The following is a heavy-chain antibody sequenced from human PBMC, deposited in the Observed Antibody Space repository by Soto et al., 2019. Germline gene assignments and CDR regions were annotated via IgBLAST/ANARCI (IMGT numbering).Heavy chain of an antibody. V-gene: IGHV1-3*01. D-gene: IGHD1-26*01. CDR1: GYTFTSYA. CDR3: ARGVGSGLSDY. J-gene: IGHJ4*02. CDR2: INAGNGNT. Sequence: QVQLVQSGAEVKKPGASVKVSCKASGYTFTSYAMHWVRQAPGQRLEWMGWINAGNGNTKYSQKFQGRVTITRDTSASTAYMELRSLRSEDTAAYYCARGVGSGLSDYWGQGTLVTVSS.